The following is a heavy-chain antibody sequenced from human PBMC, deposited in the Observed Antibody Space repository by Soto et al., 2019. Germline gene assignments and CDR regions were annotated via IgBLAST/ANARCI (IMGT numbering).Heavy chain of an antibody. CDR1: GFTFSSYS. CDR2: ISSSSSYI. CDR3: ARPPSPSGYYAWGEYYFDY. J-gene: IGHJ4*02. V-gene: IGHV3-21*01. Sequence: EVQLVESGGGLVKPGGSLRLSCAASGFTFSSYSMNWVRQAPGKGLEWVSSISSSSSYIYYADSVKGRFTISRDNAKNSLYLQMNSLRAEDTAVYYCARPPSPSGYYAWGEYYFDYWGQGTLVTVSS. D-gene: IGHD3-22*01.